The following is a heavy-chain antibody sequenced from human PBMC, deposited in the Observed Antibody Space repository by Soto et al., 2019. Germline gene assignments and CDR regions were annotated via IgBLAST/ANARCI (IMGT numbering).Heavy chain of an antibody. CDR3: ARSTAYDSLTVYQPPSYYYLYMYL. J-gene: IGHJ6*03. CDR2: INHSGST. V-gene: IGHV4-34*01. D-gene: IGHD3-9*01. Sequence: QVQLQQWGAGLLKPSETLSLTCAVYGGSFSGYYWSWIRQPPGKGLEWIGEINHSGSTNYNPSHKGRVPMSVDTTNNPVSRKLGSVTAADTAVYYCARSTAYDSLTVYQPPSYYYLYMYLWGKGTTVTVSS. CDR1: GGSFSGYY.